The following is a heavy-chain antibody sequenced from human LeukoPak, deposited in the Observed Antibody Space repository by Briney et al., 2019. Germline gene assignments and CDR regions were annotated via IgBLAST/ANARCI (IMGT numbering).Heavy chain of an antibody. D-gene: IGHD5-18*01. Sequence: RGSLRLSCAASGFTFSSCSMNWVRQAPGKGLEWVSSISSSSSYIYYADSVKGRFTISRDNAKNSLYLQMNSLRAEDTAVYYCARVGGYSYGYGFDYWGQGTLVTVSS. CDR2: ISSSSSYI. CDR3: ARVGGYSYGYGFDY. CDR1: GFTFSSCS. V-gene: IGHV3-21*01. J-gene: IGHJ4*02.